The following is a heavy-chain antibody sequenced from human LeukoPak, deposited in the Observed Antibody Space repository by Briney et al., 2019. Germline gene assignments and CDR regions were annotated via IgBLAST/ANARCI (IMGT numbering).Heavy chain of an antibody. CDR2: ISYDGSNR. CDR1: GFTFSSYA. D-gene: IGHD2-15*01. V-gene: IGHV3-30-3*01. CDR3: ARERCSGGSCIGMDV. Sequence: GGSLRLSCAASGFTFSSYAMHWVRQAPGKGLEWVAVISYDGSNRYYADSVKGRFTISRDNSKNTLYLQMNSLRAEDTAVYYCARERCSGGSCIGMDVWGQGTTVTVSS. J-gene: IGHJ6*02.